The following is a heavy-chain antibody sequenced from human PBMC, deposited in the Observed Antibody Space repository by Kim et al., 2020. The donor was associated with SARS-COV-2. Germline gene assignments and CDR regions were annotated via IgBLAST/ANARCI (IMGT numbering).Heavy chain of an antibody. D-gene: IGHD3-9*01. Sequence: SETLSLTCTVSGGSISSYYWSWIRQPPGKGLEWIGYIYYSGSTNYNPSLKSRVTISVDTSKNQFSLKLSSVTAADTAVYYCARLRYFDWLLWPWGQGTLVTVSS. V-gene: IGHV4-59*13. CDR3: ARLRYFDWLLWP. CDR1: GGSISSYY. CDR2: IYYSGST. J-gene: IGHJ5*02.